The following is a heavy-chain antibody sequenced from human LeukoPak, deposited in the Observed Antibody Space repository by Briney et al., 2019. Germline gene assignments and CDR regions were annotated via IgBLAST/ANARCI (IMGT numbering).Heavy chain of an antibody. V-gene: IGHV3-48*03. CDR2: ISSSGSTI. D-gene: IGHD3-10*01. CDR1: GFTFSSYE. Sequence: GGSLRLSCAASGFTFSSYEMNWVRQAPGKGLEWVSYISSSGSTIYYADSVKGRFTISRDSAKNSLYPQMNSLRAEDTALYYCAKLSEFRDDAFDIWGQGTMVTVSS. CDR3: AKLSEFRDDAFDI. J-gene: IGHJ3*02.